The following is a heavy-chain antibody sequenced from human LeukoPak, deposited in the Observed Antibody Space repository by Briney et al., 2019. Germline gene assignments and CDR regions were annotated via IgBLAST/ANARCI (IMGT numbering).Heavy chain of an antibody. Sequence: GGSLRLSCAGSGFSFNNYAMYWVRQAPGKGLEWVSALSSSGLSPYYADSVKGRLSISRDISKNTLYLQMNSLRAEDTAVYYCTKAGPDTYAFDIWGQGTMVTVSS. J-gene: IGHJ3*02. CDR1: GFSFNNYA. CDR2: LSSSGLSP. CDR3: TKAGPDTYAFDI. D-gene: IGHD2/OR15-2a*01. V-gene: IGHV3-23*01.